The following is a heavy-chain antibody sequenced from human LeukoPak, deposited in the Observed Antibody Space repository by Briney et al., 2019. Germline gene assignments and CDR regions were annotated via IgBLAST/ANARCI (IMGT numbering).Heavy chain of an antibody. V-gene: IGHV3-30*03. J-gene: IGHJ4*02. Sequence: PGRSLRLSCAASGFIFSTYGLHWVRQAPGKGLEWVAVIAYDGSHKYYADSVKGRITISRDNSKNTLYLRMNSLRAEDTAVYYCARDSGSAYYGVDFWGQGTLVTVSS. CDR3: ARDSGSAYYGVDF. D-gene: IGHD3-3*01. CDR1: GFIFSTYG. CDR2: IAYDGSHK.